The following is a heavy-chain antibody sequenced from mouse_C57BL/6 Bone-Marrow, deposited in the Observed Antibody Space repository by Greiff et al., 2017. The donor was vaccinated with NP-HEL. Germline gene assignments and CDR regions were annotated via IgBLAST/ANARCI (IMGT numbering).Heavy chain of an antibody. CDR3: KRDGRGLAY. V-gene: IGHV5-9-1*02. J-gene: IGHJ3*01. CDR2: ISSGGDYI. Sequence: EVMLVESGEGLVKPGGSLKLSCAASGFTFSSYAMSWVRQTPEKRLEWVAYISSGGDYIYYADTVKGRFTFSRDNARNTLYLQMSSLKSEDTALYYCKRDGRGLAYWGRGTLVTVSA. D-gene: IGHD1-1*02. CDR1: GFTFSSYA.